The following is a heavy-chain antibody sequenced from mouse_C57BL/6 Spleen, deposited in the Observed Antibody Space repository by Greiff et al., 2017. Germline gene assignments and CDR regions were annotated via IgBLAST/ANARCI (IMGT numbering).Heavy chain of an antibody. CDR3: ARESLDSSGYFVDD. CDR1: GISITTGNYR. Sequence: DVKLVESGPGLVKPSQTVFLTCTVTGISITTGNYRWSWIRQFPGNKLEWIGYIYFTGTITSNPSLTSRTTITRDTPKNQFFLEMNSLTAEDTATYYCARESLDSSGYFVDDWGQGTTLTVSS. D-gene: IGHD3-2*02. CDR2: IYFTGTI. V-gene: IGHV3-5*01. J-gene: IGHJ2*01.